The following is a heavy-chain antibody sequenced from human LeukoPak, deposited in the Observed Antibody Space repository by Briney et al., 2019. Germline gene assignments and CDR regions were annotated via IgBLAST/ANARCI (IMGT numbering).Heavy chain of an antibody. V-gene: IGHV3-23*01. D-gene: IGHD2-8*01. CDR3: AKSHCTNGVCPNWFDP. J-gene: IGHJ5*02. CDR2: ISGSGGST. Sequence: GGSLRLSCAASGFTFSSYAMSWVRQAPGKGLEWVSAISGSGGSTYYADSVKGRFTISRDNSKNTLYLQMNSLRAEDTAVYYCAKSHCTNGVCPNWFDPWGQGTLVTVFS. CDR1: GFTFSSYA.